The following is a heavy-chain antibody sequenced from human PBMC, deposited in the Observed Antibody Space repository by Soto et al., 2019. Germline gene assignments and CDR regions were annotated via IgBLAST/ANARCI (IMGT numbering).Heavy chain of an antibody. J-gene: IGHJ3*02. V-gene: IGHV3-48*01. CDR1: GFSFSSYS. CDR3: ARGRVAFDI. Sequence: GGSLGLSCAASGFSFSSYSMNWVRQAPGKGLEWVSYISSSSSTIYYADSVKGRFTISRDNAKNSLYLQMNSLRAEDTAVYYCARGRVAFDIWGQGTMVTVSS. CDR2: ISSSSSTI.